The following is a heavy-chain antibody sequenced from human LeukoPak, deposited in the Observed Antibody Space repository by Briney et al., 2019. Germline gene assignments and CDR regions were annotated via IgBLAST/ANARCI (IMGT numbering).Heavy chain of an antibody. Sequence: GGSLRLSCAASGFTFSSYAVSWVRQAPGKGLEWVSAISGSGGNTYYADSVKGRFTISRDNSKNTLYVQMNSLRAEDTAVYYCAKGPYCSGGSCYSGFDYWGQGTLVTVSS. J-gene: IGHJ4*02. CDR2: ISGSGGNT. V-gene: IGHV3-23*01. CDR3: AKGPYCSGGSCYSGFDY. CDR1: GFTFSSYA. D-gene: IGHD2-15*01.